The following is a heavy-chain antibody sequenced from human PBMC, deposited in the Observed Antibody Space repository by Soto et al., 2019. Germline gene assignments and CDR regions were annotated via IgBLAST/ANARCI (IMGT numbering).Heavy chain of an antibody. V-gene: IGHV1-2*02. Sequence: QVQLVQSGAEVKKPGASVKVSCKASGYTFTGYFMHWVRQAPGQGLEWMGWIHPNSGATNYVQKVQGRVTMTRDTTISTAYMELSSLRSDDTAVYYCARWGRGGTISVDAVDIWGQGTMVTVSS. D-gene: IGHD1-1*01. CDR2: IHPNSGAT. CDR1: GYTFTGYF. J-gene: IGHJ3*02. CDR3: ARWGRGGTISVDAVDI.